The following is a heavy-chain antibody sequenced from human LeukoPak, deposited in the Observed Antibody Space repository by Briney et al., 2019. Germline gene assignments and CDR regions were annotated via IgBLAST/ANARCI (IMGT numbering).Heavy chain of an antibody. V-gene: IGHV4-39*07. D-gene: IGHD3-10*01. J-gene: IGHJ4*02. CDR2: IYYSGST. Sequence: PSETLSLTCTVSGGSISSSSYYWGWIRQPPGKGLEWIGSIYYSGSTYYNPSLKSRVTIPVDTSKNQFSLKLSSVTAADTAVYYCARGYGSGSYAYFDYWGQGTLVTVSS. CDR1: GGSISSSSYY. CDR3: ARGYGSGSYAYFDY.